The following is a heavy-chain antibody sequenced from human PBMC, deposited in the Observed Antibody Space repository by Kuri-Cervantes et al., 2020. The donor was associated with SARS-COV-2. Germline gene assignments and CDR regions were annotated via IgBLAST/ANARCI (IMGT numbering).Heavy chain of an antibody. D-gene: IGHD3-3*01. CDR1: GYTFTSYA. CDR2: INAGNGNT. CDR3: ARGRPAYYNFWSGYYRASYYYYYMDV. V-gene: IGHV1-3*01. J-gene: IGHJ6*03. Sequence: ASVNVSCKASGYTFTSYAMHWVRQAPGQRLEWMGWINAGNGNTTYSQKFQGRVTMTRDTSTSTVYMELSSLRSEDTAVYYCARGRPAYYNFWSGYYRASYYYYYMDVWGKGTTVTGSS.